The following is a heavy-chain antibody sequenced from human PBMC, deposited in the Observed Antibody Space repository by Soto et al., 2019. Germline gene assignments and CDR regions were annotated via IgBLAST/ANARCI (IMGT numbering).Heavy chain of an antibody. CDR3: ARNQDSGYLISLLYFYHMDV. D-gene: IGHD5-12*01. Sequence: QVQLVQSGAEVKKPGSSVKVSCKASGGTFSSYAISWVRQAPGQGLEWMGGMIPIFGTANYAQKFQGRVTTSADESTTTAYMELSSLRSEAAAVYYFARNQDSGYLISLLYFYHMDVGGKGTTVTVTS. CDR1: GGTFSSYA. CDR2: MIPIFGTA. J-gene: IGHJ6*03. V-gene: IGHV1-69*12.